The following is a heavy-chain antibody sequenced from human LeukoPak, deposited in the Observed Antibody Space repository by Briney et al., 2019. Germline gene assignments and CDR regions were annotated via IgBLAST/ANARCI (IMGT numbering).Heavy chain of an antibody. D-gene: IGHD5-12*01. CDR3: ARAYVDIVATILDY. J-gene: IGHJ4*02. CDR2: IIPIFDTA. V-gene: IGHV1-69*13. Sequence: GASVKVSCKASGGTFSTYAISWVRQAPGQGLEWMGGIIPIFDTAPYSQKFQGRVTITADGSTSTVYMELNSLTSEDTAVYYCARAYVDIVATILDYWDQGTLVTVSS. CDR1: GGTFSTYA.